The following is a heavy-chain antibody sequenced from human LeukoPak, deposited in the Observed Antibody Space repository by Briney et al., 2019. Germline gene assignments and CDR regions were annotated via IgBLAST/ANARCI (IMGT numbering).Heavy chain of an antibody. CDR3: AREIGSSWYVIDY. V-gene: IGHV4-59*12. D-gene: IGHD6-13*01. CDR2: IYYSGST. J-gene: IGHJ4*02. Sequence: SETLSLTCTVSGGSISSYYWSWIRQPPGKGLEWIGYIYYSGSTNYNPSLKSRVTMSVDTSKNQFSLKLSSVTAADTAVYYCAREIGSSWYVIDYWGQGTLVTVSS. CDR1: GGSISSYY.